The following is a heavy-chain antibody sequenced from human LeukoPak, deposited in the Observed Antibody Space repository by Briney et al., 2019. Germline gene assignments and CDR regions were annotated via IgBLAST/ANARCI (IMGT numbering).Heavy chain of an antibody. Sequence: PGGSLRLSCAASGFTFSSYAMHLVRQAPGKGLEYVSAISSNGGSTYYANSVKGRFTISRDNSKNTLYLQMGSLRAEDMAVYYCARVSGYDWYFDYWGQGTLVTVSS. D-gene: IGHD5-12*01. CDR1: GFTFSSYA. CDR3: ARVSGYDWYFDY. CDR2: ISSNGGST. J-gene: IGHJ4*02. V-gene: IGHV3-64*01.